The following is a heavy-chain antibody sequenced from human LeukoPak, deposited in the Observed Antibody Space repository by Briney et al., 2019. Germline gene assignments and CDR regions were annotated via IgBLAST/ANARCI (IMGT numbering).Heavy chain of an antibody. CDR1: GGSITTADFD. CDR3: ARFKGGTCFDY. CDR2: ISSSGKA. J-gene: IGHJ4*02. D-gene: IGHD1-26*01. Sequence: TPSETLSLTCAVSGGSITTADFDWAWIRQPPGQGFEWIATISSSGKAYYYPSLMSRVTISVDTSKNHFSLDVTSVTAADTGLFYCARFKGGTCFDYWDRGVLVIVS. V-gene: IGHV4-39*02.